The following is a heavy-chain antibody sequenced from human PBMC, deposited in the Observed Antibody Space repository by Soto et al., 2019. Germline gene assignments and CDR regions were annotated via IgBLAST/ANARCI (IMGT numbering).Heavy chain of an antibody. J-gene: IGHJ6*02. CDR2: INTGNGNR. D-gene: IGHD3-10*01. CDR1: GYTFTSYG. Sequence: ASVKVSCKASGYTFTSYGISWVRQAPGQGLEWMGWINTGNGNRKYSQRSQGRVTVTRDTSASTAYMELSSLRSEDTAVYYSARSTMGRGGITPFYGMDVWGQGTTVTV. CDR3: ARSTMGRGGITPFYGMDV. V-gene: IGHV1-3*04.